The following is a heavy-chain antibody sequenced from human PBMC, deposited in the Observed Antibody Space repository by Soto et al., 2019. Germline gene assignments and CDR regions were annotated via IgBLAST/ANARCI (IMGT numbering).Heavy chain of an antibody. CDR3: VFGDCTSSSCSYYFYGLDV. Sequence: QLQLVQSGAEVKKPGSSVKVSCKASGGNFRRYAISWVRQAPGQGLEWMGGILPIFGSPSNAQKFRDRVTITADESTSKAYLELTSLTSEDTAIYYCVFGDCTSSSCSYYFYGLDVWGQGTTVTVSS. CDR1: GGNFRRYA. CDR2: ILPIFGSP. J-gene: IGHJ6*02. V-gene: IGHV1-69*01. D-gene: IGHD2-2*01.